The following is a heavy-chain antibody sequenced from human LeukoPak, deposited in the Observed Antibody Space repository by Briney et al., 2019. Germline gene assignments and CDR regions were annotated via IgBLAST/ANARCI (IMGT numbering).Heavy chain of an antibody. Sequence: DRSLRLSCAAAGFTFNDYTMHWLRQAPGKGLEWVSGITWSSGSGVYADSVKDRFTISRDNAKNSLYLQMNSLRTDDTALYYCAKDGSCISRSGNDCWTHFDYWGQGTLVTVSS. CDR1: GFTFNDYT. CDR2: ITWSSGSG. D-gene: IGHD2-21*02. CDR3: AKDGSCISRSGNDCWTHFDY. V-gene: IGHV3-9*01. J-gene: IGHJ4*02.